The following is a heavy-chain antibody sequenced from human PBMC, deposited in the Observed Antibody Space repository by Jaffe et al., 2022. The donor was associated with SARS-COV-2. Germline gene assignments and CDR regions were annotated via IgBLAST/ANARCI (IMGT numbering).Heavy chain of an antibody. Sequence: EVQLVQSGAEVKKPGESLKISCKGSGYNFATYWIGWVRQMPGKGLEWMGIIYGGDSDTRYNSSFEGQVSISADKSISTAYLQWRSLKVSDSAMYYCARLGVLRGDPYNWFDPWGQGTLVTVSS. D-gene: IGHD3-10*01. CDR2: IYGGDSDT. J-gene: IGHJ5*02. CDR1: GYNFATYW. V-gene: IGHV5-51*01. CDR3: ARLGVLRGDPYNWFDP.